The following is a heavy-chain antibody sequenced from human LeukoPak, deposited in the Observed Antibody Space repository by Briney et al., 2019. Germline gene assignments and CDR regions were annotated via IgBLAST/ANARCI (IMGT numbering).Heavy chain of an antibody. CDR2: IYYSGST. Sequence: SETLSLTCTVSGGSISSYYWSWIRQPPGKGPEWIGYIYYSGSTNYNPSLKSRVTISVDTSKNQFSLKLSSVTAADTAVYYCARGEQWLAASPFDYWGQGTLVTVSS. V-gene: IGHV4-59*01. J-gene: IGHJ4*02. CDR1: GGSISSYY. D-gene: IGHD6-19*01. CDR3: ARGEQWLAASPFDY.